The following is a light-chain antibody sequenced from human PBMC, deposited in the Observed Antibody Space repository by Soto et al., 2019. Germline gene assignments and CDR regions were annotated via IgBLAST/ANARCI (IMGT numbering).Light chain of an antibody. CDR2: DVS. CDR3: SSYTSSSSPYV. CDR1: SSDVGGYNY. J-gene: IGLJ1*01. V-gene: IGLV2-14*01. Sequence: QSALTQPASVSGSPGQSITISYTGTSSDVGGYNYVSWYQQHPGKAPKLMIYDVSNRPSGVSNRFSGSKSGNTASLTISGLHAEDEADYYCSSYTSSSSPYVFGTGTKVT.